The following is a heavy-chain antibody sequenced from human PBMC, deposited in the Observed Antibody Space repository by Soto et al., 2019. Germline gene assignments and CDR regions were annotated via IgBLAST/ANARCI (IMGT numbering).Heavy chain of an antibody. CDR3: ARDLVGELVPAAIRSLYGMDV. D-gene: IGHD2-2*02. CDR1: GFTLSDYY. J-gene: IGHJ6*02. CDR2: ISSSGSTI. V-gene: IGHV3-11*01. Sequence: GGSLRLSCAASGFTLSDYYMSWIRQAPGKGLEWVSYISSSGSTIYYADSVKGRFTISRDNAKNSLYLQMNSLRAEDTAVYYCARDLVGELVPAAIRSLYGMDVWGQGTTVTVSS.